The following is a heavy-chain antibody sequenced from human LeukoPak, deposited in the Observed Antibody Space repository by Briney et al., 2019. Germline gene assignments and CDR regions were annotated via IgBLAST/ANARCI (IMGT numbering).Heavy chain of an antibody. D-gene: IGHD4-17*01. CDR3: ASLHRDGYGDSYPYYMDV. V-gene: IGHV3-7*03. CDR2: IKQDGSEK. Sequence: GGSLRLSCAASGLTLSRYWMSWVRQAPGKGLEWVANIKQDGSEKYYVDSMKGRFTISRDNSKNTLYLQMNSLRAEDTAVYYCASLHRDGYGDSYPYYMDVWGKGTTVTVSS. J-gene: IGHJ6*03. CDR1: GLTLSRYW.